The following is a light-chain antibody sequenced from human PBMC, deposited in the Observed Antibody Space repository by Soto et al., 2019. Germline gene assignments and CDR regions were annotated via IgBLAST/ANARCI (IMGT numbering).Light chain of an antibody. CDR3: CSFGDGDTYV. V-gene: IGLV2-11*01. CDR2: DVS. Sequence: QSALTQPRSVSGSPGQSVTISCTGTSSDVGGYNYVSWYQQHPGKVPKLMIYDVSKRPTGVPDRFSGSKSGNTASLTISGLQAEDETDYYCCSFGDGDTYVFGSGTKLTVL. J-gene: IGLJ1*01. CDR1: SSDVGGYNY.